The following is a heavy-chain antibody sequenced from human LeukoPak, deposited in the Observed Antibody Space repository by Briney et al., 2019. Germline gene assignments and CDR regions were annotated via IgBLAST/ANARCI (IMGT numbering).Heavy chain of an antibody. CDR1: GVPLSSNNYH. J-gene: IGHJ4*02. CDR3: TKIETGTSDY. CDR2: VHYSGTT. V-gene: IGHV4-39*01. Sequence: PSETLSLTCSVSGVPLSSNNYHWGWVRQPPGKGLEWIGSVHYSGTTYYNPSLKSQVIISVDTSKNQFSLRLNSVTAADTAFYYCTKIETGTSDYWGQGTLVTVSS. D-gene: IGHD1-7*01.